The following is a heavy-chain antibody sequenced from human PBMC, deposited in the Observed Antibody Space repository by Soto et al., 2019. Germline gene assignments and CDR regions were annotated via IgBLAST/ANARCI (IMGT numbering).Heavy chain of an antibody. CDR3: ATWQGSLNFHY. CDR1: GFTFRLYG. J-gene: IGHJ4*02. V-gene: IGHV3-30*02. Sequence: GGSLRLSCAASGFTFRLYGMHWVRQAPGKGLEWVAAIWDDGRRRDYADSVKDRLFISRDNSKNTLYLQLDSLRPEDTAVYYCATWQGSLNFHYWGQGTLVTVSS. CDR2: IWDDGRRR.